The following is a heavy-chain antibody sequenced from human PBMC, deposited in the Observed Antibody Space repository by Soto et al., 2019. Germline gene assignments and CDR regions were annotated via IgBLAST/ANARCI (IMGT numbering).Heavy chain of an antibody. CDR1: GDSFTGHI. D-gene: IGHD2-8*01. CDR3: ARDTPLSAITGVLDI. Sequence: GASVKVSCKASGDSFTGHIVHWARQAPGQSLEWMGWISGSGDTRYSQKFQDRVTITRDTSATTVYMDLSSLRFEDTAIYYCARDTPLSAITGVLDIWGQGTMVTVSS. J-gene: IGHJ3*02. CDR2: ISGSGDT. V-gene: IGHV1-3*01.